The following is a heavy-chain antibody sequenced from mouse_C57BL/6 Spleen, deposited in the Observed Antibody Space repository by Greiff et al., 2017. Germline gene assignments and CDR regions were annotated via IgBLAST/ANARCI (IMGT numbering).Heavy chain of an antibody. CDR2: INPGSGGT. CDR3: ARKGFDY. CDR1: GYAFTNYL. V-gene: IGHV1-54*01. J-gene: IGHJ2*01. Sequence: VQLQQSGAELVRPGTSVKVSCKASGYAFTNYLIEWVKQRPGQGLEWIGVINPGSGGTKYNEKFKGQATLTEDKSSSTAYMQLSSLTSEYSAVYFCARKGFDYWGQGTTLTVSS.